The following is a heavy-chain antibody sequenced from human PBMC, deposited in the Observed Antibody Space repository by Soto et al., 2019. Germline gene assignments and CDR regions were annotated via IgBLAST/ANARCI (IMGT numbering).Heavy chain of an antibody. D-gene: IGHD2-8*02. Sequence: PGGSLRLSCTTSGCTFNTYGMHWVRQAPGKGLEWVAIIWYDGSNKYYADSVKGRFTISRDNSKNTRYLQMNSLRAEDTPLYYCARADCTGASCNSWPSNSGVDVGGKGTRPTVP. CDR1: GCTFNTYG. CDR3: ARADCTGASCNSWPSNSGVDV. V-gene: IGHV3-33*08. CDR2: IWYDGSNK. J-gene: IGHJ6*04.